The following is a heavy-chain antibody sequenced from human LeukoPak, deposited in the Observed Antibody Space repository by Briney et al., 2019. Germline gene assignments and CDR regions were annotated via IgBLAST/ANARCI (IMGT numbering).Heavy chain of an antibody. V-gene: IGHV4-39*01. CDR3: VRQNSDYYSYYLDV. J-gene: IGHJ6*03. Sequence: PSETLSLTCTVSGGSVSSSSSYWAWIRQPPGRGLEWIGSVYYSGTTYYDTSLESRATISEDTSRNRFSLMLSSVTAADTAVYYCVRQNSDYYSYYLDVWGEGTTVIVSS. CDR1: GGSVSSSSSY. D-gene: IGHD1-7*01. CDR2: VYYSGTT.